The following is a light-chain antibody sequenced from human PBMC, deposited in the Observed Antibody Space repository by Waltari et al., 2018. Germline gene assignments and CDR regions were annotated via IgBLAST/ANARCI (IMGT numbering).Light chain of an antibody. CDR1: NSDIGSYDL. CDR2: EVT. J-gene: IGLJ2*01. V-gene: IGLV2-23*02. CDR3: CSFAGYTILV. Sequence: QSALTQPASVSGSPGQSITISCSGGNSDIGSYDLVSWYQQHPGKAPKRIIYEVTKRPSGVSDRFSGSKSGNTASLTISGLQPEDEADYYCCSFAGYTILVFGGGTRLTVL.